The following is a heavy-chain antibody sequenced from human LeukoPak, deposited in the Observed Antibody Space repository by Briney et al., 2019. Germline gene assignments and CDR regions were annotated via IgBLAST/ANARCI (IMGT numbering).Heavy chain of an antibody. D-gene: IGHD3-22*01. CDR2: IYYSGST. CDR3: ASQDYYDSSGWDY. V-gene: IGHV4-59*01. J-gene: IGHJ4*02. Sequence: PSETLSLTCTVSGGSISSYYWSWIRQPPGKGLEWIGYIYYSGSTNYNPSLKSRVTISVDTSKNQFSLKLSSVTAADTAVYYCASQDYYDSSGWDYWGQGTLVTVSS. CDR1: GGSISSYY.